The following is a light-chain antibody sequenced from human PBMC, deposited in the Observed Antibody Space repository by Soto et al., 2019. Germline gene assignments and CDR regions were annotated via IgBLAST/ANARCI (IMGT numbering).Light chain of an antibody. V-gene: IGKV3-20*01. CDR2: GAS. CDR3: QQYISSPRT. Sequence: IVLTQSPGILSLSPGERATLSCRASQSVSRNYLGWYQQKPGQAPRLLIYGASSRATGIPDRFSGSGSGTDFTLTISRLEPEDFAVYYCQQYISSPRTFGQGTRLEIK. J-gene: IGKJ2*01. CDR1: QSVSRNY.